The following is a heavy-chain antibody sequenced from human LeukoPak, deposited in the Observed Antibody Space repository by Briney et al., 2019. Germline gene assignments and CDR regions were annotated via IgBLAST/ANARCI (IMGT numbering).Heavy chain of an antibody. CDR2: ISSSSSYI. Sequence: GGSLRLSCATSGFTFSSYSMNWVRQAPGKGLEWVSSISSSSSYIYYADSVKGRFTISRDNSKNTLYLKMNSLRAEDTAVYFCVKGFVHPTYYFEYWGQGTLVTVSS. CDR3: VKGFVHPTYYFEY. CDR1: GFTFSSYS. J-gene: IGHJ4*02. D-gene: IGHD3-10*01. V-gene: IGHV3-21*04.